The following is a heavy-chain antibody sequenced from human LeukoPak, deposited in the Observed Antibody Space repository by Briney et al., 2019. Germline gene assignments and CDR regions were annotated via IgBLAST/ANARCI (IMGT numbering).Heavy chain of an antibody. CDR1: GGSISSSSYY. CDR3: ANTADYDSSGYQY. D-gene: IGHD3-22*01. Sequence: PSETLSLTCTVSGGSISSSSYYWGWIRQPPGKGLEWIGSIYYSGSTCYNPSLKSRVTISVDTSKNQFSLKLSSVTAADTAVYYCANTADYDSSGYQYWGQGTLVTVSS. J-gene: IGHJ4*02. CDR2: IYYSGST. V-gene: IGHV4-39*07.